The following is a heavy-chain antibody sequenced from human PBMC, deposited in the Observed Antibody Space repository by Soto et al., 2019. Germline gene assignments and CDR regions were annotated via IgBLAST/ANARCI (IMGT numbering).Heavy chain of an antibody. CDR2: ISYDGSNK. Sequence: GGSLRLSCAASGFTFSSYGMHWVRQAPGKGLEWVAVISYDGSNKYYADSVKGRFTISRDNSKNTLYLQMNSLRAEDTAVYYCAKGSIPSRAVTTPNYFDYWGQGTLVTVSS. CDR1: GFTFSSYG. V-gene: IGHV3-30*18. CDR3: AKGSIPSRAVTTPNYFDY. D-gene: IGHD4-17*01. J-gene: IGHJ4*02.